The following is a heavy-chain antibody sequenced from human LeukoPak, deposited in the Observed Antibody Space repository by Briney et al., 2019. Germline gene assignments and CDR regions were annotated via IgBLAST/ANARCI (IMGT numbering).Heavy chain of an antibody. CDR2: INHSGST. D-gene: IGHD6-13*01. J-gene: IGHJ5*02. CDR1: GGSFSGYY. V-gene: IGHV4-34*01. CDR3: ARGRTYSSSRWFDP. Sequence: SETLSLTCAVCGGSFSGYYWSWIRQPPGKGLEWIGEINHSGSTNYNPSLKSRVTISVDTSKNQFSLKLSSVTAADTAVYYCARGRTYSSSRWFDPWGQGTLVTVSS.